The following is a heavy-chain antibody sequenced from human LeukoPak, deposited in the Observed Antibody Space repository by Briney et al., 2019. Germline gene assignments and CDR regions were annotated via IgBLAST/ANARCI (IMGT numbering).Heavy chain of an antibody. CDR3: ARDGLAGYYFDY. CDR1: GGSISSYY. CDR2: IYYSGST. V-gene: IGHV4-59*01. J-gene: IGHJ4*02. Sequence: SETLSLTCTVSGGSISSYYWSRIPQPPGKGLEWIGYIYYSGSTNYNPSLKSRVTISVDTSKNQFSLKLSSVTAADTAVYYCARDGLAGYYFDYWGQGTLVTVSS.